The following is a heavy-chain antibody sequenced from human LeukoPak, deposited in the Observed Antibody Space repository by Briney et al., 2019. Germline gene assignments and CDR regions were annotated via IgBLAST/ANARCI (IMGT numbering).Heavy chain of an antibody. CDR1: GFNFTNYA. Sequence: GGSLRLSCAASGFNFTNYAMSWVRQAPAKGLEWVSALSGRGSNTYYADSVKGRFTISRDNSKNTLSLQMNSLRVEDTAMYFCAKDIQLSTWGLGTMVTVSS. CDR2: LSGRGSNT. CDR3: AKDIQLST. V-gene: IGHV3-23*01. J-gene: IGHJ3*01. D-gene: IGHD5-24*01.